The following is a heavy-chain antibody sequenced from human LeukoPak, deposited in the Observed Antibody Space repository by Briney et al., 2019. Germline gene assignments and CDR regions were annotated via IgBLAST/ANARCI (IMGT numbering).Heavy chain of an antibody. J-gene: IGHJ6*03. CDR2: VYYSGST. CDR1: GGSISSYY. D-gene: IGHD5-18*01. CDR3: ARTTEGGYTYDYFYYYYMDV. Sequence: SETLSLTCTVSGGSISSYYWSWIRQPPGKGLEWIGYVYYSGSTNYNPSLKSRVTISVDTSKNQFSLKLSSVTAADTAVYYCARTTEGGYTYDYFYYYYMDVWGKGTTVTISS. V-gene: IGHV4-59*01.